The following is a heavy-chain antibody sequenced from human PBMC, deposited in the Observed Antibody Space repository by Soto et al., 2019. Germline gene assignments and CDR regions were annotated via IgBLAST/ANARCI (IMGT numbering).Heavy chain of an antibody. D-gene: IGHD3-3*01. Sequence: QVQLVQSGAEVKKPGASVKVSCKASGYTFTSYGISWVRQAPGQGLEWMGWISAYNGNTNYAQKLQGRVTMTTDTATSKAHMGLRGLRSDDTAVYYCAREYDFWNGPPPPTYYYYGMDVWGQGTTVTVSS. CDR1: GYTFTSYG. J-gene: IGHJ6*02. V-gene: IGHV1-18*01. CDR2: ISAYNGNT. CDR3: AREYDFWNGPPPPTYYYYGMDV.